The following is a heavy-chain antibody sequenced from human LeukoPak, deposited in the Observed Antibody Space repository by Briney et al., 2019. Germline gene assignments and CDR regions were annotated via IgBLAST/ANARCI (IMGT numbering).Heavy chain of an antibody. CDR1: GYTFTSYD. D-gene: IGHD3-22*01. V-gene: IGHV1-8*01. Sequence: ASVKVSCKASGYTFTSYDINWVRQATGQGLEWMGWMNPNSGNTGYAQKFRGRVTMTRNTAINTAYMELSSLRSEDTAVYYCVREIGGSGYLPYDYWGQGTLVTVSS. J-gene: IGHJ4*02. CDR2: MNPNSGNT. CDR3: VREIGGSGYLPYDY.